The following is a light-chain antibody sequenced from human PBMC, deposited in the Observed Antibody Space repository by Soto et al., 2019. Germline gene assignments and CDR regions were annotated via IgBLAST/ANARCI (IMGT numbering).Light chain of an antibody. CDR1: ETVSSY. CDR3: HQYNFWPT. CDR2: GTS. Sequence: EIVLTQPPATLSLSPGDRATLSCRASETVSSYLLWYQQKPGQDPRLLIYGTSTRATGIPARFSGSGSGTEFTLTISSLQSEDFAVYYCHQYNFWPTFGQGTKVDI. J-gene: IGKJ1*01. V-gene: IGKV3-15*01.